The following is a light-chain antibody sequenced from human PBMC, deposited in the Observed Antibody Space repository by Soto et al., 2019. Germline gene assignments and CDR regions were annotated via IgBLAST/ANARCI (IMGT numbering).Light chain of an antibody. Sequence: QLVLTQSPSASASLGASVKLTCTLSSGHSTYAIAWHQQQPEKGPRYLMKVNSDGSHTKGDGIPDRFSGSSSGAERYLTISRLQSEDEADYYCQTWGTGIHVLFGGGTKVTVL. CDR1: SGHSTYA. J-gene: IGLJ2*01. CDR2: VNSDGSH. CDR3: QTWGTGIHVL. V-gene: IGLV4-69*01.